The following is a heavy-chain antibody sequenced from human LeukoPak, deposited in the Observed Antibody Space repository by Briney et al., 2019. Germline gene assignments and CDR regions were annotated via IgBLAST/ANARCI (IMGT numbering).Heavy chain of an antibody. CDR1: GGSLSSYY. V-gene: IGHV4-59*01. CDR2: IYYSGST. J-gene: IGHJ4*02. D-gene: IGHD1-26*01. Sequence: DPSETLSLTCTVSGGSLSSYYWSWLRQPPGKGLEYIGYIYYSGSTNYNPSLKSRVTISVDTSKNQFSLKLTSVTAADTAVYYCARDLLGGSYYLGYWGQGTLVTVSS. CDR3: ARDLLGGSYYLGY.